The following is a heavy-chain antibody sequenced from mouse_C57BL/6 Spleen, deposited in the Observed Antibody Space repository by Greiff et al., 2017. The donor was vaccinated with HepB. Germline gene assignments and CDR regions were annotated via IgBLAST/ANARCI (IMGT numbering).Heavy chain of an antibody. CDR1: GYTFTSYW. V-gene: IGHV1-69*01. Sequence: QVQLQQPGAELVMPGASVKLSCKASGYTFTSYWMHWVKQRPGQGLEWIGEIHPSDSYTNYNQKFKGKSTLTVDKSSSTAYMQLSSLTSEDSAVYYCARKGDSNYGAMDYWGQGTSVTVAS. J-gene: IGHJ4*01. CDR2: IHPSDSYT. D-gene: IGHD2-5*01. CDR3: ARKGDSNYGAMDY.